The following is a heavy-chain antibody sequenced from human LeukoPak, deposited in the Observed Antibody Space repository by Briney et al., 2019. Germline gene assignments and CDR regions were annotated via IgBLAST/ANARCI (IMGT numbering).Heavy chain of an antibody. CDR3: ARGSGTIFWYYGMDV. V-gene: IGHV4-4*02. D-gene: IGHD3-9*01. J-gene: IGHJ6*02. CDR1: GGSISTSNW. CDR2: IYHSGST. Sequence: SETLSLTCTISGGSISTSNWWSWARQPPGKGLEWIGEIYHSGSTNYNPSLKSRVTISVDKSKNQFSLKLSSVTAADTAVYYCARGSGTIFWYYGMDVWGQGTTVTVSS.